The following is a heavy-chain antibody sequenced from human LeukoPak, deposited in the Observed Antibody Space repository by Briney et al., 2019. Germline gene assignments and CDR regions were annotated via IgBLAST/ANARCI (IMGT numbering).Heavy chain of an antibody. CDR1: GFTFSSYA. D-gene: IGHD6-13*01. J-gene: IGHJ4*02. Sequence: PGGSLRLSCAASGFTFSSYAMHWVRQAPGKGLEWVAVISYDGSNKYYADSVKGRFTISRDNSKNTLYLQMNSLRAEDTAVYYCAKGSSSSWYVQNYWGQGTLVTVSS. CDR3: AKGSSSSWYVQNY. CDR2: ISYDGSNK. V-gene: IGHV3-30-3*01.